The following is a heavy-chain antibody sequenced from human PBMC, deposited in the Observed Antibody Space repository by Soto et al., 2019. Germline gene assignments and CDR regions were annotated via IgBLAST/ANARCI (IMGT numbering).Heavy chain of an antibody. CDR3: ARHNYGSGSTYFDY. Sequence: QVQLQESGPGLVKPSETLSLTCTVSGGSISSYYWSWIRQPPGKGLEWIGNIYYSGSTNYNPSLKSRVTIAVDTSKNQFSLKLNSMTAADTAVYYCARHNYGSGSTYFDYWGQRTLVTVSS. J-gene: IGHJ4*02. CDR1: GGSISSYY. D-gene: IGHD3-10*01. CDR2: IYYSGST. V-gene: IGHV4-59*08.